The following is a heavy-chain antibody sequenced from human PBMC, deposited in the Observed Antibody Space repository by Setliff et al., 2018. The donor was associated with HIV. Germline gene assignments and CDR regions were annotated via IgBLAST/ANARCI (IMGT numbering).Heavy chain of an antibody. Sequence: ASVKVSCKASGYTFTTYYIHWVRQAPGQGLEWMGIINPSSTSTNYAQRFQGRVTMTRDTSTSTVYMELSSLRSEDTAVYYCARDHMSVGAWVGATSRGLFQHWGQGTLVTVSS. J-gene: IGHJ1*01. CDR1: GYTFTTYY. CDR3: ARDHMSVGAWVGATSRGLFQH. CDR2: INPSSTST. D-gene: IGHD1-26*01. V-gene: IGHV1-46*01.